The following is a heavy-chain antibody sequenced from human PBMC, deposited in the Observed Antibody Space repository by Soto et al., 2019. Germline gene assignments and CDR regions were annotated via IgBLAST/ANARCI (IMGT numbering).Heavy chain of an antibody. CDR1: GFTFSSYG. Sequence: GGSLRLSCAASGFTFSSYGMHWVRQAPGKGLEWVAVISYDGSNKYYADSVKGRFTISRDNSKNTLYLQMNSLRAEDTAVYYCAKGVSAAGTWAAFDIWGQGTMVTVSS. J-gene: IGHJ3*02. CDR2: ISYDGSNK. D-gene: IGHD6-13*01. CDR3: AKGVSAAGTWAAFDI. V-gene: IGHV3-30*18.